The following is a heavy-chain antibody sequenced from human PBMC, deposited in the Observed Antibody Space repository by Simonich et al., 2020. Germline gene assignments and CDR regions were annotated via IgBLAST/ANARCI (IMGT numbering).Heavy chain of an antibody. D-gene: IGHD3-22*01. CDR1: GFTFSSYA. V-gene: IGHV3-23*01. Sequence: GGGLVQPGGSLRLSCAASGFTFSSYAMSWVRQAPGKGLKWVSAISGSGGSSYYADSVTSRFTISRDNSKNTLYLQMNSLRAEDTPVYYCAKDLGERITMIVVVIDAFDIWGQGTMVTVSS. CDR2: ISGSGGSS. J-gene: IGHJ3*02. CDR3: AKDLGERITMIVVVIDAFDI.